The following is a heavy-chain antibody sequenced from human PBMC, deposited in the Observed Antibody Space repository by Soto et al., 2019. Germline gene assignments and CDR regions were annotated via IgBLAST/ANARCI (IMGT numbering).Heavy chain of an antibody. J-gene: IGHJ4*02. CDR1: GGTFSSHS. V-gene: IGHV1-69*01. D-gene: IGHD2-21*02. Sequence: VQLMQSGAEVKKPWSSVKVSCKASGGTFSSHSINWVRQAPGQGLEWMGGIITLFGTSNYAQNFQGRVTITADQSTSTAYMELNSLTADDTAVYYCAREVGYGDFSAALLDWGQGTLVTVSS. CDR2: IITLFGTS. CDR3: AREVGYGDFSAALLD.